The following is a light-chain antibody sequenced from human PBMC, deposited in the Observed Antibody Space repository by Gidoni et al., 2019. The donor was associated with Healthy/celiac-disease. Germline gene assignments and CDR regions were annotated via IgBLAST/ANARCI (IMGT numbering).Light chain of an antibody. Sequence: EIVLTQSPGTLSLSPGERATLSCRASQSVSSSYLAWYQQKPGQAPRLLIYGASSRPTGIPDRFSGSGSGTDFTLTISRLEPEDVAVYYCQQYGSSPPVTFGGGTKVEIK. CDR3: QQYGSSPPVT. CDR2: GAS. CDR1: QSVSSSY. J-gene: IGKJ4*01. V-gene: IGKV3-20*01.